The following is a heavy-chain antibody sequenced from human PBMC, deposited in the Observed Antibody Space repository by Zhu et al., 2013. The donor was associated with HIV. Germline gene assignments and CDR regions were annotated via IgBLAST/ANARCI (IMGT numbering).Heavy chain of an antibody. D-gene: IGHD1-7*01. CDR3: ASSLPPITGTPSWFDP. CDR2: IIPIFGTA. V-gene: IGHV1-69*01. J-gene: IGHJ5*02. CDR1: GGTFSSYA. Sequence: QVQLVQSGAEVKKPGSSVKVSCKASGGTFSSYAISWVRQAPGQGLEWMGGIIPIFGTANYAQKFQGRVTITADESTSTAYMELSSLRSEDTAVYYCASSLPPITGTPSWFDPGAREPWSPSPQ.